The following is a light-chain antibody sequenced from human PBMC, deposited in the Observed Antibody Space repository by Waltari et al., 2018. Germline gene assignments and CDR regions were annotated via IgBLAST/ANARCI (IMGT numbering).Light chain of an antibody. J-gene: IGLJ3*02. CDR2: NTN. CDR3: VLYMGSGISV. V-gene: IGLV8-61*01. Sequence: QTVVTQEPSFSVSPGGTVTLTCGLSSGPVSTSSYPSWYQQTPGPAPRTLIYNTNTHSSGVPDRFSGSILGSKAALTITGAQADDESDYYCVLYMGSGISVFGGGTKLTVL. CDR1: SGPVSTSSY.